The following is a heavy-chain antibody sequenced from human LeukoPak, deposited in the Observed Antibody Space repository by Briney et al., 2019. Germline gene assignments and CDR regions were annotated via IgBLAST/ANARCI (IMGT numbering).Heavy chain of an antibody. J-gene: IGHJ4*02. CDR3: ARRRDDNGNYFDF. V-gene: IGHV4-59*08. CDR2: VHYSGIT. CDR1: GGSIRSYY. D-gene: IGHD2-8*01. Sequence: SETLSLTCTVSGGSIRSYYWSWIRQPPGKRLEWIGSVHYSGITDYNPSLESRVTISVDTSKNHFSLKLSSVTAADTAVYYCARRRDDNGNYFDFWGQGTLVTVSS.